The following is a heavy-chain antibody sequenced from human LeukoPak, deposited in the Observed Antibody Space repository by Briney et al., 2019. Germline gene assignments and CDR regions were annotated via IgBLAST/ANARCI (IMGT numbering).Heavy chain of an antibody. V-gene: IGHV3-23*01. CDR1: GFTFSSCA. J-gene: IGHJ4*02. CDR2: VSVNGGTT. D-gene: IGHD3-10*01. Sequence: GGSLRLSCAASGFTFSSCALSWVRQAPGKGLEWVSTVSVNGGTTYYADSVKGRFTISKDNSKNTLYLQMNSLRAEDTAVYFCAKELHGSGNYAFDYWGQGTLVTVSS. CDR3: AKELHGSGNYAFDY.